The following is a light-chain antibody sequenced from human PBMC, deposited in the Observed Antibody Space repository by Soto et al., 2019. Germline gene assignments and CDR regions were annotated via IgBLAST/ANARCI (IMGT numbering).Light chain of an antibody. CDR1: ASLLRSDGKTS. CDR2: EVS. Sequence: DIVMTQTPLSLSVTPGQTASISCKSSASLLRSDGKTSLFWYLQKPGQPPQLLIYEVSNRFSGVPDRFSGSGSGTEFTLKISRVEAEDVGIFYCMQSIQVPITFGQGTRLEIK. J-gene: IGKJ5*01. CDR3: MQSIQVPIT. V-gene: IGKV2D-29*01.